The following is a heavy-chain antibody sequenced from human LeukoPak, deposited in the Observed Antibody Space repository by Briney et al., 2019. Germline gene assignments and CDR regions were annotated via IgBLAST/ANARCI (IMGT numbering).Heavy chain of an antibody. J-gene: IGHJ5*02. CDR2: ISGSGGTT. Sequence: GGSLRLSCAASGFTFNRYGMSWVRQAPGKGLEWVSAISGSGGTTYYADSVKGRFTISRDNSKNTLYLQINSLRAEDTAVYYCAKGRCSGGSCYRRPYNWFDPWGQGTLVTVSS. V-gene: IGHV3-23*01. CDR1: GFTFNRYG. D-gene: IGHD2-15*01. CDR3: AKGRCSGGSCYRRPYNWFDP.